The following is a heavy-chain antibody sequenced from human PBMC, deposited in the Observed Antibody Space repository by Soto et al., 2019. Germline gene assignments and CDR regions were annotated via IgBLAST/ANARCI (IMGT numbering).Heavy chain of an antibody. V-gene: IGHV1-8*01. J-gene: IGHJ5*02. CDR1: GYTFTSYD. Sequence: QVQLVQSGAEVKKPGASVKVSCKASGYTFTSYDINWVRQATGQGLEWMGWMNPNSGNTGNAQKFQGRVTMTRNTSKITAYMELSSLRSEHTAVYYCARGITIFGVVDPGGQGTLVTVSS. CDR3: ARGITIFGVVDP. CDR2: MNPNSGNT. D-gene: IGHD3-3*01.